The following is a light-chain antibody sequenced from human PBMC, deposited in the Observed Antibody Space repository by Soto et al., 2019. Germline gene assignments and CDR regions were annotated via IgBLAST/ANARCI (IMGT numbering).Light chain of an antibody. Sequence: DLQMTQSPSSLSASVGDSVTITCRATQTIETCVNWYQQKPGEGPKLLIYAASNLQTGVSSRFSGSGSGTDFTLTINSLQPDDFATYYCQQSFSDPWTFGQGTMLEI. CDR2: AAS. CDR1: QTIETC. V-gene: IGKV1-39*01. J-gene: IGKJ1*01. CDR3: QQSFSDPWT.